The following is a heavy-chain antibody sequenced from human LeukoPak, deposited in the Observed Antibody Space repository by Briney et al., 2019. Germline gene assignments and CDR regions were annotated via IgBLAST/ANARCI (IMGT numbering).Heavy chain of an antibody. D-gene: IGHD2-21*02. CDR1: GGSISRYY. V-gene: IGHV4-4*07. CDR2: MYTRGST. CDR3: ARDEDLCCGGDCRYFDY. Sequence: SETLSLTCTVSGGSISRYYRGWIRQPAGKGLEWIGWMYTRGSTNYDPCLGSRVTMSVDASKNQFYLKLSSVTAEDTAVYYCARDEDLCCGGDCRYFDYWGQGTLVTVSS. J-gene: IGHJ4*02.